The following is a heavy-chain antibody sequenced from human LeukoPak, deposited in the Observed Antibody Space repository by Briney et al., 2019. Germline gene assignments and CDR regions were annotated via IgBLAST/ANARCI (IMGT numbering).Heavy chain of an antibody. CDR1: GGSISSGDYY. Sequence: SQTLSLTCTVTGGSISSGDYYWSWIRQPAGKGLEWIGRIYTSGSTNYNPSLKSRVTISVDTSKNQFSLKLSSVTAADTAVYYCARDRGYCSSTSCSDAFDIWGQGTMVTVSS. CDR3: ARDRGYCSSTSCSDAFDI. V-gene: IGHV4-61*02. J-gene: IGHJ3*02. CDR2: IYTSGST. D-gene: IGHD2-2*01.